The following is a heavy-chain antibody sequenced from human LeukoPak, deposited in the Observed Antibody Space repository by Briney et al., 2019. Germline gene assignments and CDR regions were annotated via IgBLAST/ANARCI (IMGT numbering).Heavy chain of an antibody. J-gene: IGHJ4*02. V-gene: IGHV3-23*01. D-gene: IGHD5-12*01. CDR2: ISGSGGST. CDR1: GCTFSSYA. CDR3: AKVAGYLYYFDY. Sequence: GGSLRLSCAASGCTFSSYAMSWVRQAPGKGLEWVSAISGSGGSTYYADSVKGRITISRDNSKNTLYLQMNSLRAEDTAVYYCAKVAGYLYYFDYWGQGTLVTVSS.